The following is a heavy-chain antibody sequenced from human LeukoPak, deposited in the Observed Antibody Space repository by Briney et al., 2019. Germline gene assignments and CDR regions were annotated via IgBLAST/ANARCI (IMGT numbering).Heavy chain of an antibody. D-gene: IGHD3-22*01. CDR2: INANGGST. V-gene: IGHV3-20*04. Sequence: GGSLRLSCAASGFTFDEYGMRWVRQAPGKGLEWVSGINANGGSTGYADSVKGRFTNPRDNAKNSLYLQMNRLRAEDTALYYLARDYDSSGYSEAFDIWGQGTMVTVSS. CDR1: GFTFDEYG. CDR3: ARDYDSSGYSEAFDI. J-gene: IGHJ3*02.